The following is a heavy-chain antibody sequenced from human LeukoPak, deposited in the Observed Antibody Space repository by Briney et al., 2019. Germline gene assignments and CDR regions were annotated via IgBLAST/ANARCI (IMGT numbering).Heavy chain of an antibody. Sequence: SQTLSLTCAISGDSVSSNSAAWNWIRQSPSRGLEWLGRTYYRSKWYNDYEVSVKSRITINTDTSKNQFSLQLNSVTPEDTALYYCARDQLRLGLFGRWGQGTVVTVSS. CDR3: ARDQLRLGLFGR. CDR1: GDSVSSNSAA. V-gene: IGHV6-1*01. CDR2: TYYRSKWYN. J-gene: IGHJ4*02. D-gene: IGHD3-22*01.